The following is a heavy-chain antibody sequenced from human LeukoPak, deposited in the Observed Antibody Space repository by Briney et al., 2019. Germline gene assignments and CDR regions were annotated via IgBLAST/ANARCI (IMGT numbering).Heavy chain of an antibody. CDR3: AKEALFIGSYFHY. Sequence: PGGSLRLSCAASGFTFSSYAMSWVRQAPGKGLEWVSAISCSGGTTYYAAPVKGRFTFFGDTYKNMLFLQRTILTADATAVYCGAKEALFIGSYFHYWGEGTLVTVSS. V-gene: IGHV3-23*01. CDR1: GFTFSSYA. D-gene: IGHD1-26*01. J-gene: IGHJ4*02. CDR2: ISCSGGTT.